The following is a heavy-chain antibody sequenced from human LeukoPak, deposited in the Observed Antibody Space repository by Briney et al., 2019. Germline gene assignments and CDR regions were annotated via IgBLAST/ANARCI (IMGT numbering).Heavy chain of an antibody. CDR3: AKGYSYGKGEYYFDY. J-gene: IGHJ4*02. V-gene: IGHV3-23*01. Sequence: PGGSLRLSCAASGFTFSSYAMSWVRQAPGKGLEWVSAISGSGGSTYYADSVKGRFTISRDNSKNTLYLQMNSLRAEDTAVYYCAKGYSYGKGEYYFDYWGQGTLVTVSS. CDR2: ISGSGGST. D-gene: IGHD5-18*01. CDR1: GFTFSSYA.